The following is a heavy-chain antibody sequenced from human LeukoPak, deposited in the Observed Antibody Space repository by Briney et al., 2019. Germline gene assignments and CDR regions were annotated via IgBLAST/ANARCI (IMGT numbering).Heavy chain of an antibody. D-gene: IGHD1-26*01. Sequence: GGSLRLSCAASGFTFSSYAMSWVRQAPGKGLEWVSAISGSGGSTYYADSVKGRFTISRDNSKNTLYLQMNSLRAEDTAVYYCAKLMAGRGWELPPHPYFDYWGQGTLVTVSS. CDR1: GFTFSSYA. J-gene: IGHJ4*02. CDR3: AKLMAGRGWELPPHPYFDY. V-gene: IGHV3-23*01. CDR2: ISGSGGST.